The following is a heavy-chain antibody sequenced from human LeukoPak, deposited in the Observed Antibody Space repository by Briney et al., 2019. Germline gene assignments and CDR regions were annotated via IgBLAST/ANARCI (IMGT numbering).Heavy chain of an antibody. CDR1: GFPFSTYD. CDR3: AKGLGTGSVLARPLHY. CDR2: ISSDGYRT. V-gene: IGHV3-30*18. J-gene: IGHJ4*02. Sequence: GGSLRLSCAASGFPFSTYDMHWVRQAPDKGLQWVAVISSDGYRTDYPDSVRGRFTISRDNFKNTVDLQMISVTAEDTAMSFCAKGLGTGSVLARPLHYWGQGTLVTVSS. D-gene: IGHD3-10*01.